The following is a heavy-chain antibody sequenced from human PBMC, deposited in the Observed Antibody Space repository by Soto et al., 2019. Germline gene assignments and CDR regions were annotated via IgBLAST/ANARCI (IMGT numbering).Heavy chain of an antibody. J-gene: IGHJ5*02. V-gene: IGHV1-18*04. D-gene: IGHD3-10*01. Sequence: ASVKVSCKTSGYTFTTYGVSWVRQAPGQGLEWMGWISAYNGNTNYAQKLQGRVTMTTDTSTSTAYMELRGLRSDDTAVYYCARDRYYYGSGSYYISWFDPWGQGTLITVS. CDR3: ARDRYYYGSGSYYISWFDP. CDR2: ISAYNGNT. CDR1: GYTFTTYG.